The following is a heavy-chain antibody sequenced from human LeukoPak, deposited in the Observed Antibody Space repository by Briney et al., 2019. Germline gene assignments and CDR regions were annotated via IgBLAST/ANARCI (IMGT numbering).Heavy chain of an antibody. CDR1: GFTFSGSA. J-gene: IGHJ4*02. CDR2: IRSKANSYAT. Sequence: GGSLRLSCAASGFTFSGSAMHWVRQASGKGLEWVGRIRSKANSYATAYAASVKGRFTISRDDSKHTLYLQMNSLKTEATAVYYCTTKAYDFWGGLSRPTKFAYWGQGPPVTVSS. D-gene: IGHD3-3*01. V-gene: IGHV3-73*01. CDR3: TTKAYDFWGGLSRPTKFAY.